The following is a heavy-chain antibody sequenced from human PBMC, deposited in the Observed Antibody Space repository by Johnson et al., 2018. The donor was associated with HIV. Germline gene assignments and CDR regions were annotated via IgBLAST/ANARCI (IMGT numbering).Heavy chain of an antibody. V-gene: IGHV3-7*04. J-gene: IGHJ3*02. Sequence: VQLVESGGGLVPPGGSLGLSCAASAFPFSRYWMSWVRQAPGKGLEWVANINQDGTEKYYVDFVKGRFTISRDNAKNSLFLQVSSLRAEAPAVYYCARDVVGDGNYPPDAFDIWGQGTMVTVSS. CDR2: INQDGTEK. CDR1: AFPFSRYW. D-gene: IGHD1-7*01. CDR3: ARDVVGDGNYPPDAFDI.